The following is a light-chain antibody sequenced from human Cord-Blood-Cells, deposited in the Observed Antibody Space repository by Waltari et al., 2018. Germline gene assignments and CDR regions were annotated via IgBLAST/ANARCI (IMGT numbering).Light chain of an antibody. CDR2: HVR. CDR3: SSYTRSSTHV. Sequence: ALTQPASLTGSRRRSINFPCTRRSRQVVGYTSVSWYQQHPGKAPNLMIYHVRNRPSGVSKRFSGSKSGNTASLTISGLQAEDEADYYSSSYTRSSTHVFGTETKVTVL. CDR1: SRQVVGYTS. V-gene: IGLV2-14*01. J-gene: IGLJ1*01.